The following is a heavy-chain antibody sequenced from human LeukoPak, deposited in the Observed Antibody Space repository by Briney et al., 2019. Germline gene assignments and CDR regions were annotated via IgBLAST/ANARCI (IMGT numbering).Heavy chain of an antibody. CDR2: IFRSGET. CDR3: ARGRHGDFGNWFDP. J-gene: IGHJ5*02. Sequence: SGTLSLTCTIFGGSINSSNWWNWVRQSPGKGLEWIGEIFRSGETNYNSSLESRLTISVDRTKNQFSLRLNSVTAADTAVYYCARGRHGDFGNWFDPWGQGTPVTVAS. D-gene: IGHD4-17*01. CDR1: GGSINSSNW. V-gene: IGHV4-4*02.